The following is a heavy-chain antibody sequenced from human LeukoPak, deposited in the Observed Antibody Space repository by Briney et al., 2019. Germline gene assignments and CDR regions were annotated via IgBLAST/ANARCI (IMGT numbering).Heavy chain of an antibody. CDR1: GGSFSGYY. V-gene: IGHV4-34*01. J-gene: IGHJ4*02. CDR3: ASPGCRSTSCYGNFDY. CDR2: INHSGST. Sequence: PSETLSLTCAVYGGSFSGYYWSWIRQPPGKGLEWIGEINHSGSTNYNPSLKSRLTISVDTSKNQFSLKLSSVTAADTAVYYCASPGCRSTSCYGNFDYWGQGTLVTVSS. D-gene: IGHD2-2*01.